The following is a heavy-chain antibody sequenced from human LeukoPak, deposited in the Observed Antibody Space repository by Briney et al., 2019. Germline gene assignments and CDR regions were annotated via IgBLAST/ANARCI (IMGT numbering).Heavy chain of an antibody. CDR1: GGSISSGDYY. V-gene: IGHV4-30-4*02. J-gene: IGHJ6*04. Sequence: PSETLSLTCTVSGGSISSGDYYWSWIRQPPGKGLEWIGYIYYSGSTYYNPSLKSRVTISVDTSKNQFSLKLSSVTAADTAVYYCARDRAGHILGVWGKGTTVTVSS. CDR3: ARDRAGHILGV. CDR2: IYYSGST. D-gene: IGHD2-21*01.